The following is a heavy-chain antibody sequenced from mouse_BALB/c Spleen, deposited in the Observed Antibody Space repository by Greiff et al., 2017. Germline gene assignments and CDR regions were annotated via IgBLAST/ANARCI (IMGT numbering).Heavy chain of an antibody. D-gene: IGHD1-2*01. CDR1: GFTFSSYA. J-gene: IGHJ2*01. CDR3: ARLHYYGYYFDY. Sequence: EVQGVESGGGLVKPGGSLKLSCAASGFTFSSYAMSWVRQTPEKRLEWVASISSGGSTYYPDSVKGRFTISRDNARNILYLQMSSLRSEDTAMYYCARLHYYGYYFDYWGQGTTLTVSS. CDR2: ISSGGST. V-gene: IGHV5-6-5*01.